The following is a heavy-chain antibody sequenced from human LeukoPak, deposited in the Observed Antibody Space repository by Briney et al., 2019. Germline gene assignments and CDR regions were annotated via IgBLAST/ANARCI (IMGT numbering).Heavy chain of an antibody. CDR3: ARVGSTGWYADY. D-gene: IGHD6-19*01. CDR2: VSGSAGRT. J-gene: IGHJ4*02. CDR1: GFTFSSFA. V-gene: IGHV3-23*01. Sequence: GGSLRLSCAASGFTFSSFAMTWVRQAPGKGLEWVSTVSGSAGRTDYADSVKGRFTISRDNLKNTLYLQMNGLRAEDTAVYYCARVGSTGWYADYWGQGTLVTVSS.